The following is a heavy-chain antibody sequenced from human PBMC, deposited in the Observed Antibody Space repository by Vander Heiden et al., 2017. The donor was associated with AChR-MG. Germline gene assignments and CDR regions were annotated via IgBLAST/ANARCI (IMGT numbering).Heavy chain of an antibody. V-gene: IGHV3-48*03. CDR3: ARSIKGDWGYFDL. J-gene: IGHJ2*01. Sequence: EVQLVESGGGLVQPGGSLRLSCAASGFTCSSYEMNWVRQAPGKGLEWVSYISSSGSTIYYADSVKGRFTISRDNAKNSLYLQMNSLRAEDTAVYYCARSIKGDWGYFDLWGRGTLVTVSS. CDR2: ISSSGSTI. CDR1: GFTCSSYE. D-gene: IGHD2-21*02.